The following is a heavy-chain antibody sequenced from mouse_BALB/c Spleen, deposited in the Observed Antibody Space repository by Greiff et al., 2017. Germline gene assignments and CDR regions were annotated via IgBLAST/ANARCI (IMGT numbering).Heavy chain of an antibody. Sequence: DVQLQESGAELVRPGALVKLSCKASGFNIKDTYMHWVKQRPEQGLEWIGRIDPANGNTKYDPKFQGKATITADTSSNTAYLQLSSLTSEDTAVYYCALYDGYSRYFDVWGAGTTVTVSS. CDR3: ALYDGYSRYFDV. CDR2: IDPANGNT. V-gene: IGHV14-3*02. CDR1: GFNIKDTY. D-gene: IGHD2-3*01. J-gene: IGHJ1*01.